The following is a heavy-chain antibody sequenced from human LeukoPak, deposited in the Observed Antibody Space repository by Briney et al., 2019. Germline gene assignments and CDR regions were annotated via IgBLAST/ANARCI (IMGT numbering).Heavy chain of an antibody. Sequence: GGSLRLSCAASGFTFSSYSMNWVRQAPGKGLEWVSSISSSSSYIYYADSVKGRFTISRDNAKNSLYLQMNSLRAEDTAVYYCARGDSSGYTFFTPFDYWGQGTLVTVSS. J-gene: IGHJ4*02. CDR3: ARGDSSGYTFFTPFDY. CDR2: ISSSSSYI. CDR1: GFTFSSYS. V-gene: IGHV3-21*01. D-gene: IGHD3-22*01.